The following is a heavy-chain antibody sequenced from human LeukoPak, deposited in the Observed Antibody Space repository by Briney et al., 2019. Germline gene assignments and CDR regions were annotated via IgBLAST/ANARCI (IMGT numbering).Heavy chain of an antibody. J-gene: IGHJ5*02. CDR1: GGSISSHY. V-gene: IGHV4-59*11. D-gene: IGHD2-2*01. Sequence: SETLSLTRTVSGGSISSHYWSWIRQPPGKGLEWIGYIYYSGSTNYNPSLKSRVTISVDTSKNQFSLKLSSVTAADTAVYYCARVFVVVPAAPGWFDPWGQGTLVTVSS. CDR2: IYYSGST. CDR3: ARVFVVVPAAPGWFDP.